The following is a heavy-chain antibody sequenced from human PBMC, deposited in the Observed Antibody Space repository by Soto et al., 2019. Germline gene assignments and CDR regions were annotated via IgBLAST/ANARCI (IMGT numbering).Heavy chain of an antibody. CDR1: GFTFSSYA. CDR3: AKSPYNWNYENWFDP. D-gene: IGHD1-7*01. Sequence: VGSLRLSCAASGFTFSSYAMSWVRQAPGKGLEWVSAISGSGGSTYYADSVKGRFTISRDNSKNTLYLQMDSLRAEDTAVYYCAKSPYNWNYENWFDPWGQGTLVTVSS. CDR2: ISGSGGST. J-gene: IGHJ5*02. V-gene: IGHV3-23*01.